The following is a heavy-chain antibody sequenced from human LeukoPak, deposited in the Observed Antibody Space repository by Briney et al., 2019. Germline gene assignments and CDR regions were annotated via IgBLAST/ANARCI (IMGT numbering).Heavy chain of an antibody. CDR3: LGTAHQLFSFGGRGYYGDAFDV. J-gene: IGHJ3*01. CDR2: IYSGGTI. V-gene: IGHV3-53*01. D-gene: IGHD3-22*01. CDR1: GFTVRTNY. Sequence: GGSLRLSCAASGFTVRTNYMSWVRQAPGKGLEWGSVIYSGGTIRYADSVKGRFTISTDNSRDTLHLQMKSPTGDDTAGYYLLGTAHQLFSFGGRGYYGDAFDVWGEGTVVTVSS.